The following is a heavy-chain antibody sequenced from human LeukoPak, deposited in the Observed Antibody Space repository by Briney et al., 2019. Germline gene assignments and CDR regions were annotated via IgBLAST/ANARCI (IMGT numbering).Heavy chain of an antibody. CDR1: GFTFSSYW. J-gene: IGHJ5*02. V-gene: IGHV3-7*01. CDR3: ARDGSSAHTSGWTNWFDP. CDR2: IKQDGSEK. D-gene: IGHD6-19*01. Sequence: GGSLRLSCAASGFTFSSYWMSWVRQAPGKGLEWVANIKQDGSEKYYVDSVKGRFTISRDSAKNSLYLQMNSLRAEDTAVYYCARDGSSAHTSGWTNWFDPWGQGTLVTVSS.